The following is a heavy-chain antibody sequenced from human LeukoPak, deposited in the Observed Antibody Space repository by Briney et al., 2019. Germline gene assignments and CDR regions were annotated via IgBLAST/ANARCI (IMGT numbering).Heavy chain of an antibody. Sequence: SETLSLTCTVSGGSISSFYWSWIRQPPGKGLECIGYIYYKGNTNYSPSLKSRLTMSVGTSKNQFSLKLTSVSAADTAMYFCAKTGSLMGRFFDYWGQGIQVIVSS. CDR1: GGSISSFY. J-gene: IGHJ4*02. CDR3: AKTGSLMGRFFDY. D-gene: IGHD3-10*01. CDR2: IYYKGNT. V-gene: IGHV4-59*01.